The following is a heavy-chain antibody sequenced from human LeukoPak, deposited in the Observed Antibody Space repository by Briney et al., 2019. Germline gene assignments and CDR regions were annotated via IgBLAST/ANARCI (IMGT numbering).Heavy chain of an antibody. D-gene: IGHD1-26*01. J-gene: IGHJ4*02. Sequence: GGSLRLSCAASGFTFNEFGVHWVRQAPGQGLEWVALIWYDGSNKYYADSVKGRFTISRDNSKNTVYLQMNSLRVEDTAIYYCARARPTGSYYSIDYWGQGTLATVSS. CDR3: ARARPTGSYYSIDY. V-gene: IGHV3-33*01. CDR1: GFTFNEFG. CDR2: IWYDGSNK.